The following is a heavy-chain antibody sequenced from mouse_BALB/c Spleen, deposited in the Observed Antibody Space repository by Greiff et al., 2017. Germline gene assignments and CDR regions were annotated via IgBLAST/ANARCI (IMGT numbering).Heavy chain of an antibody. V-gene: IGHV5-6-5*01. CDR2: ISSGGST. CDR3: AREGLLGPFDY. Sequence: EVQLVESGGGLVKPGGSLKLSCAASGFTFSSYAMSWVRQTPEKRLEWVASISSGGSTYYPDSVKGRFTISRDNARNILYLQMSSLRSEDTAMYYCAREGLLGPFDYWGQGTTLTVSS. CDR1: GFTFSSYA. J-gene: IGHJ2*01. D-gene: IGHD4-1*01.